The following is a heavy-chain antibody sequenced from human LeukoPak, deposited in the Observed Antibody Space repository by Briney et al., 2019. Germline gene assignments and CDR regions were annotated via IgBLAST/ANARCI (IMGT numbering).Heavy chain of an antibody. J-gene: IGHJ4*02. CDR2: IIPIFGTA. Sequence: SVTVSCKASGGTFSSYAISWVRQAPGQGLEWMGGIIPIFGTANYAQKFQGRVTITADESTSTAYMELSSLRSEDTAVYYCARHPTGYDSSGYYDWGQGTLVTVSS. CDR1: GGTFSSYA. D-gene: IGHD3-22*01. CDR3: ARHPTGYDSSGYYD. V-gene: IGHV1-69*13.